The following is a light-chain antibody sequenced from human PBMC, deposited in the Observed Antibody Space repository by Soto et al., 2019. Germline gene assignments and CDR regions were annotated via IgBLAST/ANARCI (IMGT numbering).Light chain of an antibody. CDR1: QSVSSSY. J-gene: IGKJ5*01. CDR2: GAS. CDR3: QQYSDWTIT. V-gene: IGKV3-20*01. Sequence: EIVLTQSPVTLSLSPGERATLSCRASQSVSSSYLAWYQQKLGQAPRLLIYGASSRATGIPDRFSGSGSGTEFTLTITSLQSDDFAVYFCQQYSDWTITFGQGTRLEIK.